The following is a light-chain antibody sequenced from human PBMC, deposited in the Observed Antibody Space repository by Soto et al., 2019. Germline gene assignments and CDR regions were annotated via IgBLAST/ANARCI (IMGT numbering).Light chain of an antibody. CDR2: KVC. Sequence: DVVMTQSPVSLPVTLGQPASISCRSSQSLVHSNGNTYLNWFQQRPGQSPRRLLYKVCIRDSGVPDRFSGSGSGTDFTLKISRVEADDVGVYYCMQGTYWPRTFGQGTKVEIK. J-gene: IGKJ1*01. CDR3: MQGTYWPRT. V-gene: IGKV2-30*02. CDR1: QSLVHSNGNTY.